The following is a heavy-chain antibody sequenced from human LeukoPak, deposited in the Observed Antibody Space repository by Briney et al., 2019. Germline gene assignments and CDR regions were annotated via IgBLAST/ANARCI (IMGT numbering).Heavy chain of an antibody. CDR2: ISGNGSPI. V-gene: IGHV3-48*03. D-gene: IGHD5-18*01. CDR3: ARDPEFSYGYYFDY. CDR1: GFTFSSYE. J-gene: IGHJ4*02. Sequence: GGSLRLSCAASGFTFSSYEMNWVRQAPGKGLEWVSYISGNGSPIYYADSVKGRFTISRDNSKNSLFLQLNSLRADDTAVYYCARDPEFSYGYYFDYWGQGTLVTVSS.